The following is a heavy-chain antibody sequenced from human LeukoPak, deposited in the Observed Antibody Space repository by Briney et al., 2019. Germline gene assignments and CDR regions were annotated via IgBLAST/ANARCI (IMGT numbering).Heavy chain of an antibody. J-gene: IGHJ5*02. D-gene: IGHD2-15*01. CDR3: AHARYCSGGSCNKNWFDP. V-gene: IGHV1-69*13. CDR2: IIPIFGTA. Sequence: SVKVSCKASGGTFSSYAISWMRQAPGRGLDWMGGIIPIFGTANYAQKFQGRVTITADESTSTAYMELSSLRSEDTAVYYCAHARYCSGGSCNKNWFDPWGQGTLVTVSS. CDR1: GGTFSSYA.